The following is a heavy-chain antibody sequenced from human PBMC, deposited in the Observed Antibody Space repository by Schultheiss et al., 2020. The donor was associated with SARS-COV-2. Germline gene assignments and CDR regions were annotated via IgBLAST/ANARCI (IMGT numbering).Heavy chain of an antibody. CDR3: ARRRISSSFDY. J-gene: IGHJ4*02. D-gene: IGHD6-6*01. CDR1: GGSISSYY. V-gene: IGHV4-59*05. CDR2: IYYSGST. Sequence: SETLSLTCTVSGGSISSYYWSWIRQPAGKGLEWIGSIYYSGSTYYNPSLKSRVTISVDTSKNQFSLKLSSVTAADTAVYYCARRRISSSFDYWGQGTLVTVSS.